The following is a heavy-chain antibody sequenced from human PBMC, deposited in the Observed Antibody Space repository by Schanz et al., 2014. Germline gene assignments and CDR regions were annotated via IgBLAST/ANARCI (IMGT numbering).Heavy chain of an antibody. CDR1: GGTFSSDT. Sequence: QVQLVQSGAEVKKPGASVKVSCKASGGTFSSDTFSWVRQAPGQGLEWMGRIDPIAGITNYAQRFQGRVTITADKATDTAYMELNSLRSEDTAVYYGARDGAIYDRGWFGAWGQGTLVTVSS. V-gene: IGHV1-69*04. CDR3: ARDGAIYDRGWFGA. D-gene: IGHD3-22*01. J-gene: IGHJ5*02. CDR2: IDPIAGIT.